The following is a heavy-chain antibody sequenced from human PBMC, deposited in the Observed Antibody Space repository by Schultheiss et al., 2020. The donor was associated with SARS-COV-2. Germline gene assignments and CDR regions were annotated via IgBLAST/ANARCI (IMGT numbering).Heavy chain of an antibody. CDR1: GGSISSSSYY. Sequence: ETLSLTCTVSGGSISSSSYYWGWIRQPPGKGLEWIGSIYYSGSTYYNPSLKSRVTISVDTSKNQFSLKLSSVTAADTAVYYCARGRWGSARYFDYWGQGTLVTVSS. CDR3: ARGRWGSARYFDY. CDR2: IYYSGST. V-gene: IGHV4-39*07. D-gene: IGHD3-16*01. J-gene: IGHJ4*02.